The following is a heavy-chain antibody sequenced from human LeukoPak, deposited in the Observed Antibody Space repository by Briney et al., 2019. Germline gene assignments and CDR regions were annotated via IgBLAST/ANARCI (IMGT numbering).Heavy chain of an antibody. CDR3: AKANSSFPPPQFDY. V-gene: IGHV3-48*01. D-gene: IGHD6-13*01. J-gene: IGHJ4*02. Sequence: GGSLRLSCAASGFIFSSYSMNWVRQAPGKGLEWVSYISSGSSTIYYADSVKGRFTISRDNSKNTLYLQMNSLRAEDTAVYYCAKANSSFPPPQFDYWGQGTLVTVSS. CDR1: GFIFSSYS. CDR2: ISSGSSTI.